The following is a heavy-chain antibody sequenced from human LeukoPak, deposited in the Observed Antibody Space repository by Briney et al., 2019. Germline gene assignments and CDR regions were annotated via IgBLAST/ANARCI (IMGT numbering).Heavy chain of an antibody. CDR3: ARDFIPGPAGQRTGYFDY. Sequence: PGGSVRLSCAASGFTFSSYATHWVRQAPGKGLEWVAVISYDGSNKYYADSVKGRFTISRDNSKNTLYLQMNSLRAEDTAVYYCARDFIPGPAGQRTGYFDYWGQGTLVTVSS. CDR1: GFTFSSYA. J-gene: IGHJ4*02. V-gene: IGHV3-30-3*01. D-gene: IGHD6-13*01. CDR2: ISYDGSNK.